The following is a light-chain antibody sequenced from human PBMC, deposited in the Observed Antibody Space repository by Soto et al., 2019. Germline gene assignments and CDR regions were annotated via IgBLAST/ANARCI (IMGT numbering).Light chain of an antibody. CDR3: SSYTTSSTLLYV. CDR2: EVS. CDR1: SSDVGIYNY. J-gene: IGLJ1*01. V-gene: IGLV2-14*01. Sequence: QSVLTQPASVSGSPGQSIAISCTGSSSDVGIYNYVSWYQQHPGKVPKLIIYEVSNRPSGVSNRFSGSKSGNTASLTISGLQAEDEADYYCSSYTTSSTLLYVFGTGTKVTVL.